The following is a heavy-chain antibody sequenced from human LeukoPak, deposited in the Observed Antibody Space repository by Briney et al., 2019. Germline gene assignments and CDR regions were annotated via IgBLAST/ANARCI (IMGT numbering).Heavy chain of an antibody. CDR2: ISGDGAST. Sequence: GGSLRVSCAASGFTYDDYAIDWIRQAPGKGQEWLSAISGDGASTYKADSLKGRFTISRDNSKNSLFLQMSSLRPEDTALYYCAKDITGSSGLYWGQGTLVTVSS. V-gene: IGHV3-43*02. J-gene: IGHJ4*02. CDR3: AKDITGSSGLY. CDR1: GFTYDDYA. D-gene: IGHD6-19*01.